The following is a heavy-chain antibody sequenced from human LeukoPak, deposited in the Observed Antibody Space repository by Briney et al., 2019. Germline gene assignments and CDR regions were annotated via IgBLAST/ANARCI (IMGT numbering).Heavy chain of an antibody. D-gene: IGHD3-22*01. CDR2: IIPILGIA. J-gene: IGHJ4*02. Sequence: SVKVSCKASGGTFSSYAISWVRQAPGQGLEWMGRIIPILGIANYAQKFQGRVTITADRSTSTAYMELSSLRSEDTAVYYCARSRYDSSGYLYWGQGTLVTVSS. V-gene: IGHV1-69*04. CDR3: ARSRYDSSGYLY. CDR1: GGTFSSYA.